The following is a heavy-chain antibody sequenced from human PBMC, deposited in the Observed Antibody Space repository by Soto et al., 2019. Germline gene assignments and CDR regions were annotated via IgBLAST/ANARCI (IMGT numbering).Heavy chain of an antibody. V-gene: IGHV3-23*01. CDR2: INGRDGIT. CDR3: ARPQSTVTILDAFDV. D-gene: IGHD4-17*01. J-gene: IGHJ3*01. CDR1: GFTFSNYA. Sequence: EVQLLESGGGLVPPGGSLRLSCAASGFTFSNYAVNWFRQTPGKRLEWVSVINGRDGITYYADSVKGRFIISRDNSENTLYLQMNSLRSEDTAVYYCARPQSTVTILDAFDVWGQGTMVTVSS.